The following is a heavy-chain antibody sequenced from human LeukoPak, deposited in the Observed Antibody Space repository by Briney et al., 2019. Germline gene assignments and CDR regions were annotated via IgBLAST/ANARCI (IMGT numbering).Heavy chain of an antibody. CDR2: INTDGSST. CDR3: ARPKAGQQLVQNY. J-gene: IGHJ4*02. CDR1: GFTFSRYW. D-gene: IGHD6-13*01. Sequence: GGSLRLSFAAYGFTFSRYWMHWVRQAPGKGLVWVSRINTDGSSTDYADSVKGRFTISRDNSKNTLYLQMNSLRAEDTAVYYCARPKAGQQLVQNYWGQGTLVTVSS. V-gene: IGHV3-74*01.